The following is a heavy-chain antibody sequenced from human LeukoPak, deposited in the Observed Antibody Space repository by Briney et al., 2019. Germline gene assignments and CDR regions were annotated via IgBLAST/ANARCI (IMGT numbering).Heavy chain of an antibody. CDR1: GYTFTGYY. V-gene: IGHV1-2*02. J-gene: IGHJ4*02. Sequence: ASVKVSCKASGYTFTGYYMHWVRQPPGQGLEWMGWINLNSGGTNYAQKFHGSVTTTRDPSISAVYMELSTLRSDDTAVYYCARDGTGVYNLVQYWGQGTLVTVSS. D-gene: IGHD5-24*01. CDR2: INLNSGGT. CDR3: ARDGTGVYNLVQY.